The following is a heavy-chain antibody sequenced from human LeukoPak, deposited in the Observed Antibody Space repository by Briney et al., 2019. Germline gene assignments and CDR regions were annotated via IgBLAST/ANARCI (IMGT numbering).Heavy chain of an antibody. V-gene: IGHV4-4*07. CDR2: IYRTGST. J-gene: IGHJ4*02. D-gene: IGHD6-19*01. Sequence: SETLSLTCTASGGSISSSSWSWIRQPAGKGLEWIGRIYRTGSTNYNTSLKSRVTMSVDTSKNQFSLKLSSVTAADTAVYYCARANPLAGRGEFDYWGQGTLVTVSS. CDR1: GGSISSSS. CDR3: ARANPLAGRGEFDY.